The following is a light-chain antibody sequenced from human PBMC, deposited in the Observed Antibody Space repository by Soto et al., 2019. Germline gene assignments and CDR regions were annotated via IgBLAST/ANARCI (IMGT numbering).Light chain of an antibody. J-gene: IGKJ2*03. CDR1: QSVSSSN. CDR2: GAS. CDR3: QQYGSSPVS. Sequence: EIVLTQSPGTLSLSPGERATLSCRASQSVSSSNLAWYQHKPGQPPRLVMYGASSRATGIPDRFSGSGSGTDVTLTISRLEPEDFAIYYGQQYGSSPVSFGQGTKLEIK. V-gene: IGKV3-20*01.